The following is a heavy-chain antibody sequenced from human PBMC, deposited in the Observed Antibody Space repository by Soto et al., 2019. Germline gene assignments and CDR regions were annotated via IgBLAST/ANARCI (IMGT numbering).Heavy chain of an antibody. CDR2: IYPGDSDT. J-gene: IGHJ3*02. CDR3: ARPRLYYYGSGSYYGDAFDI. D-gene: IGHD3-10*01. Sequence: SGESLKISFQGSGYSFTNSWIGCVRQMPGKGLAWMGIIYPGDSDTKYSPSFQGQVTISADKSISTAYLQWSSLKASDTAMYYCARPRLYYYGSGSYYGDAFDIWGQGTMVTVSS. V-gene: IGHV5-51*01. CDR1: GYSFTNSW.